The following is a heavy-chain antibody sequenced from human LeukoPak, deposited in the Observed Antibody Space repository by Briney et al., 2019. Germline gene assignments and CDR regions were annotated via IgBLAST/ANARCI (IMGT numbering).Heavy chain of an antibody. J-gene: IGHJ5*02. D-gene: IGHD3-9*01. V-gene: IGHV1-2*02. CDR3: ARDRVTSYDILTGYYNGGRYNWFDP. CDR1: GYTFTGYY. CDR2: INPNSGGT. Sequence: AASVKVSCKASGYTFTGYYMHWVRQAPGQGLEWMGWINPNSGGTNYAQKFQGRVTMTRDTSISTAYMELSRLRSDDTAVYYCARDRVTSYDILTGYYNGGRYNWFDPWGQGTLVTVSS.